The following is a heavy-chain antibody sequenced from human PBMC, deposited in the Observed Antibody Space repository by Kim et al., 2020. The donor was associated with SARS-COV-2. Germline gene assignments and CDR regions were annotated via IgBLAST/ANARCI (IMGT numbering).Heavy chain of an antibody. CDR2: INPSGCST. CDR1: GYTFTSYY. Sequence: ASVTVSCKASGYTFTSYYMHWVRQAPGQGLEWMGIINPSGCSTSYAQKFQGRVTMTRDTSTRTVYMELSSLRSEDTAVYYCARRGSGYCSGGSCAIFDYWGQGTLVTVSS. CDR3: ARRGSGYCSGGSCAIFDY. D-gene: IGHD2-15*01. J-gene: IGHJ4*02. V-gene: IGHV1-46*01.